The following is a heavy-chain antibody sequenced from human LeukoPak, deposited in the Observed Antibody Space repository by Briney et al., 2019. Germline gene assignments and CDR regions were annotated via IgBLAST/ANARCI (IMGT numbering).Heavy chain of an antibody. Sequence: PGGSLRLSWAGSGFTFSRYAMSWVRQAPGKGLEWVSAISGSGGSTYYADSVKGRFTISRDNSKNTLYLQMNSLRAEDTAVYYCAKDEGYCSSTSCLDFDYWGQGTLVTVSS. V-gene: IGHV3-23*01. CDR1: GFTFSRYA. D-gene: IGHD2-2*01. J-gene: IGHJ4*02. CDR3: AKDEGYCSSTSCLDFDY. CDR2: ISGSGGST.